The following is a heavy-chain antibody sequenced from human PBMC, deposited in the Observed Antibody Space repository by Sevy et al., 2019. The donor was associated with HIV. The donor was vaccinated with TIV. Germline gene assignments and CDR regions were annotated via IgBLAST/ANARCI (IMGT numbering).Heavy chain of an antibody. D-gene: IGHD1-1*01. Sequence: GGSLRLSCAASGFIVSNNYMSWVRQAPGKGLEWVSVLYSAGSTYYADSVKGRFTISRDNSKNTLYLQMNSLRAEDTAVYYCASTTVGYYYYNMDVWGQGITVTVSS. CDR3: ASTTVGYYYYNMDV. CDR2: LYSAGST. J-gene: IGHJ6*02. V-gene: IGHV3-53*01. CDR1: GFIVSNNY.